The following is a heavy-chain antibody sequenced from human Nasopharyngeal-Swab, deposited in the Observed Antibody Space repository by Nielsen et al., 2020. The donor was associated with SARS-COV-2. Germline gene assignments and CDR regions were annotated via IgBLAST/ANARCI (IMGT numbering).Heavy chain of an antibody. V-gene: IGHV4-30-4*01. J-gene: IGHJ4*02. CDR2: IYYSGST. CDR3: ARDGYGSGSYSN. D-gene: IGHD3-10*01. Sequence: WIRQPPGKGLEWIGYIYYSGSTYYNPSLKSRVTISGDTSKNQFSLKLSSVTAADTAVYYCARDGYGSGSYSNWGQGTLVTVSS.